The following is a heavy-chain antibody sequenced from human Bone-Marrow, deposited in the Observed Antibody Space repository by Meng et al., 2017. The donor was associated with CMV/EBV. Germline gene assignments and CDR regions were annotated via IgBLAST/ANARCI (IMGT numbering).Heavy chain of an antibody. V-gene: IGHV4-34*01. CDR3: ARGVDYYDSSGYYY. D-gene: IGHD3-22*01. CDR2: INHSGST. CDR1: GGSFSGYY. J-gene: IGHJ4*02. Sequence: LRQVGAGLLKPSETLSLTCAFYGGSFSGYYGSWIRQPPGKGLEGIGEINHSGSTNYNPSLKSRVTISVDTSKNQFSLKLSSVTAADTAVYYCARGVDYYDSSGYYYWGQGTLVTVSS.